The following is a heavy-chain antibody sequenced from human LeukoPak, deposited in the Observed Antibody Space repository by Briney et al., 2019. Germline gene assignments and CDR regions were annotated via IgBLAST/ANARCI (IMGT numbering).Heavy chain of an antibody. CDR3: ARTVVVTAEHAFDI. CDR1: GGTFSSSA. CDR2: IIPIFGTT. Sequence: GASVKVSCKASGGTFSSSAINWVRQAPGQGLEWMGGIIPIFGTTNYAQKFQGRVTITADKSTSTAYMELSSLRSEDTAMYYCARTVVVTAEHAFDIWGQGTMVTVSS. J-gene: IGHJ3*02. V-gene: IGHV1-69*06. D-gene: IGHD2-21*02.